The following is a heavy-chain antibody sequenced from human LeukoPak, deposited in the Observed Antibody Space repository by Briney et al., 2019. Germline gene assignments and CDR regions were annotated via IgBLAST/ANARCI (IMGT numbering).Heavy chain of an antibody. D-gene: IGHD3-10*01. CDR2: IDPSDSYT. Sequence: GESLRISCKGSGYSFTSYWISWVRQMPGKGLEWMGRIDPSDSYTNYSPSFQGHVTISADKSISTAYLQWSSLKASDTAMYYCARLLYSYGSGSYYGYYGMDVWGKGTTVIVSS. CDR3: ARLLYSYGSGSYYGYYGMDV. CDR1: GYSFTSYW. V-gene: IGHV5-10-1*01. J-gene: IGHJ6*04.